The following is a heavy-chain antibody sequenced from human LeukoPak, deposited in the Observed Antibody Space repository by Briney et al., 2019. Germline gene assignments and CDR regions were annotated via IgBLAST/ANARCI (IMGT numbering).Heavy chain of an antibody. D-gene: IGHD1-26*01. CDR2: MHYSGST. V-gene: IGHV4-59*01. CDR3: ARGGSGSYRRTFDY. Sequence: SETLSLTCTVSGGSISSYYWSWIRQPPGKGLEWIGYMHYSGSTNYNPSLKSRVTISVDTSKNQFSLKLSSVTAADTAVYYCARGGSGSYRRTFDYWGQGTLVTVSS. CDR1: GGSISSYY. J-gene: IGHJ4*02.